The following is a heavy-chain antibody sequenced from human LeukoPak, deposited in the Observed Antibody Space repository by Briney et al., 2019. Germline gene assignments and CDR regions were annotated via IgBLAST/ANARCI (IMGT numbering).Heavy chain of an antibody. D-gene: IGHD5-24*01. Sequence: GGSLRLSCAACGFTFSIYAMHGVRQAPGKGLEWVAVISYDGSNKHYADSVKGRFTISRDDAKNTLYLQMNSLRAEDTAVHYCARNGRLQSVDYWGPGTLVTVSS. J-gene: IGHJ4*02. CDR3: ARNGRLQSVDY. CDR1: GFTFSIYA. CDR2: ISYDGSNK. V-gene: IGHV3-30-3*01.